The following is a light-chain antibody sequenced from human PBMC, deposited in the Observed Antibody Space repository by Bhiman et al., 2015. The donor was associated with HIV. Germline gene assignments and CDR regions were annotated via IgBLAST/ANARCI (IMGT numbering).Light chain of an antibody. V-gene: IGLV2-14*03. Sequence: QSALTQPASVSGSPGQSITISCTGTSNNIGNYNYVSWYQHHPGKVPKLMIYDVSNRPSGVSNRFSGSKSGNTASLTISGLQAEDEADYYCSSYTSSSTYVFGGGTKVTVL. CDR3: SSYTSSSTYV. J-gene: IGLJ1*01. CDR1: SNNIGNYNY. CDR2: DVS.